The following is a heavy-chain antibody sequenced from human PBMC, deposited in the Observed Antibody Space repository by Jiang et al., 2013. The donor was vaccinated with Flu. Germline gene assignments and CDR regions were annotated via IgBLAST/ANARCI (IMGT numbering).Heavy chain of an antibody. J-gene: IGHJ4*02. V-gene: IGHV4-59*08. D-gene: IGHD6-19*01. CDR3: ARHGYSSAWYELDY. Sequence: GYIYHSWEHPTTTPPSRVRVTISVDTSKNQFSLRLSSVTAADTAVYYCARHGYSSAWYELDYWGQGTLVTVSS. CDR2: IYHSWEH.